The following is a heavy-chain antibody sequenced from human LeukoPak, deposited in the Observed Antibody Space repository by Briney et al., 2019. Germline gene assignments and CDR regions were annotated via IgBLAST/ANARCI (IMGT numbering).Heavy chain of an antibody. CDR2: VNPTSGGA. V-gene: IGHV1-2*02. CDR1: GYLFINYG. D-gene: IGHD3-22*01. Sequence: ASVKVSCKASGYLFINYGISWLRQAPGQGLEWMGWVNPTSGGANYAQKFQGRVTMTRDTSISTAYMELSRLRSDDTAVYYCARVYYYYDSSGILTLYFDYWGQGTLVTVSS. CDR3: ARVYYYYDSSGILTLYFDY. J-gene: IGHJ4*02.